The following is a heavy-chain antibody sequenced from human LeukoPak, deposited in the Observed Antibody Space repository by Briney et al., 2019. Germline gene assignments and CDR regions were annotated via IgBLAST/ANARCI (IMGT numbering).Heavy chain of an antibody. CDR3: AGAFSGSYFDY. CDR2: IYYSGST. J-gene: IGHJ4*02. Sequence: SETLSLTCTVSGGSISSYYWSWIRQPPGQGLEWIGYIYYSGSTNYNPSLKSRVTISVDTSRNQFSLTLSSVTAADTAVYYCAGAFSGSYFDYWGQGTLVTVSS. D-gene: IGHD1-26*01. V-gene: IGHV4-59*08. CDR1: GGSISSYY.